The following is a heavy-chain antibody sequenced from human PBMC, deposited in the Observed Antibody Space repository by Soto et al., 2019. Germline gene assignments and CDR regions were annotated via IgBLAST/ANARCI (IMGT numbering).Heavy chain of an antibody. Sequence: EPLSLTCTVSGGSVSSGSYYWSWILQPPGKGLEWIGYIYYSGSTNYNPSLKSRVTISVDTSKNQFSLQLSSVTAADTAVYYCARDRTLRGVHYYYGMDVWGQGTTVTVS. CDR1: GGSVSSGSYY. D-gene: IGHD3-10*01. CDR2: IYYSGST. CDR3: ARDRTLRGVHYYYGMDV. J-gene: IGHJ6*02. V-gene: IGHV4-61*01.